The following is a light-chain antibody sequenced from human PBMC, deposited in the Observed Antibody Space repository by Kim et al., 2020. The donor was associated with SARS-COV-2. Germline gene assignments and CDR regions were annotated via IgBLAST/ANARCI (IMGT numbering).Light chain of an antibody. J-gene: IGKJ2*01. Sequence: DIQMTQSPSTLSASVGDRVTITCRASQSISSWLAWYQQKPGKAPKLLIYDASSLESGVPSRFSGSGSGKEFTLTISSLQPDDFATYYCQQYNSYPYTFGQGTKLEI. CDR2: DAS. V-gene: IGKV1-5*01. CDR3: QQYNSYPYT. CDR1: QSISSW.